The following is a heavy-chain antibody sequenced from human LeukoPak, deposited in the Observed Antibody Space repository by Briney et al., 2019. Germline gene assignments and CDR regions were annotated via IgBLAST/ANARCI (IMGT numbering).Heavy chain of an antibody. Sequence: SGPTLVKPTQTLTLTCSFSGVSLSASGGGVGWIRQPPGTAVEWLAVIYWDDDKRYSPSLKSRLTITKDTSKNQVVLTMTNMDPVDTATYYRAHTYSPSPFDYWGQRTLVTVFS. J-gene: IGHJ4*02. CDR2: IYWDDDK. CDR1: GVSLSASGGG. CDR3: AHTYSPSPFDY. V-gene: IGHV2-5*02. D-gene: IGHD4-11*01.